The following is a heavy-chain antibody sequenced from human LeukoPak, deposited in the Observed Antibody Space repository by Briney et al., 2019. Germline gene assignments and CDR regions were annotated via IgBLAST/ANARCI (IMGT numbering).Heavy chain of an antibody. J-gene: IGHJ5*02. CDR2: IYTSGST. CDR3: ARAHPIAGWFDP. CDR1: GGSISSYY. D-gene: IGHD6-13*01. Sequence: SETLSLTCTVSGGSISSYYWSWLRQPAGKGLEWIGRIYTSGSTNYNPSLKRRVTMSVDTSKNQFSLKLSSVTAADTAVYYCARAHPIAGWFDPWGQGTLVTVSS. V-gene: IGHV4-4*07.